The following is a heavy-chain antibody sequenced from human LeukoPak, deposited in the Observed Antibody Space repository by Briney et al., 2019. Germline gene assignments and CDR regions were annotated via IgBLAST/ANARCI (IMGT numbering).Heavy chain of an antibody. CDR3: ARVDDFWSGYPDYGMDV. CDR1: GYTFTSYD. D-gene: IGHD3-3*01. V-gene: IGHV1-8*01. CDR2: TNPNSGNT. J-gene: IGHJ6*02. Sequence: ASVKVSCKASGYTFTSYDINWVRQATGQGLEWMGWTNPNSGNTGYAQKFQGRVTMTRNTSISTAYMELSSLRSEDTAVYYCARVDDFWSGYPDYGMDVWGQGTTVTVSS.